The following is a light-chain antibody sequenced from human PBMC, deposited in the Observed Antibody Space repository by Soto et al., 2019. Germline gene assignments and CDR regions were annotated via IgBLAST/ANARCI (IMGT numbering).Light chain of an antibody. V-gene: IGLV2-23*03. CDR1: SSDVGSYNL. J-gene: IGLJ1*01. Sequence: QSVLAQPASMSGSPGQSITISCTGTSSDVGSYNLVSWYQQFPDKAPKLIIYDGSERPSGVSDRFSGSKSGNAASLTISGLRAEDEAEYHCSSYAHSSSFAYVFGTGTKVTVL. CDR2: DGS. CDR3: SSYAHSSSFAYV.